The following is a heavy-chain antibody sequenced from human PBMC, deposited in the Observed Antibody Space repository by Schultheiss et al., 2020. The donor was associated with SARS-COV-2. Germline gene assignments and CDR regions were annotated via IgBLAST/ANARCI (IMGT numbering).Heavy chain of an antibody. CDR3: AKPVVKAARPRDWFDP. CDR1: GFTFSDYY. CDR2: ISSSGSTI. J-gene: IGHJ5*02. V-gene: IGHV3-11*01. D-gene: IGHD6-6*01. Sequence: GGSLRLSCAASGFTFSDYYMSWIRQAPGKGLEWVSYISSSGSTIYYADSVKGRFTISRDNSKNTLYLQMNSLRAEDTAVYYCAKPVVKAARPRDWFDPWGQGTLVTVSS.